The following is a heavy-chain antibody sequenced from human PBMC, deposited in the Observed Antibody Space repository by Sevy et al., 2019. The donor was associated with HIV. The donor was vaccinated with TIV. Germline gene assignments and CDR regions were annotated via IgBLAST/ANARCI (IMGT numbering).Heavy chain of an antibody. Sequence: ASVKVSCKASGYTFTSYGISWVRQAPGQGLEWMGWISAYNGNTNYAQKLQGRVTMTTDTSTSKAYMELRSLRSDDTAVYYCARIRGGSFRDAFDIWGQGTMVTVSS. D-gene: IGHD2-15*01. V-gene: IGHV1-18*01. CDR3: ARIRGGSFRDAFDI. J-gene: IGHJ3*02. CDR2: ISAYNGNT. CDR1: GYTFTSYG.